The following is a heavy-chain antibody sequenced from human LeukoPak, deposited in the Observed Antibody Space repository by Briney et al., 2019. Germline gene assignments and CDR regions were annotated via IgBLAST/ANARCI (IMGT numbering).Heavy chain of an antibody. D-gene: IGHD3-10*02. J-gene: IGHJ6*04. CDR3: AELGITMIGGV. Sequence: GGSLRLSCAASGFTFSSYEMNWGRQAPGKGLEWVSYISSSGSTIYYADSVKGRFTISRDDAKNSLYLQMNSLRAEDTAVYYCAELGITMIGGVWGKGTTVTISS. CDR1: GFTFSSYE. CDR2: ISSSGSTI. V-gene: IGHV3-48*03.